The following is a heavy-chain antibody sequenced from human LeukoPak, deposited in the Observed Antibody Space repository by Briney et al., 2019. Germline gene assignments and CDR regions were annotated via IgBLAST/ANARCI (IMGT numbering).Heavy chain of an antibody. J-gene: IGHJ4*02. D-gene: IGHD4-11*01. V-gene: IGHV3-23*01. Sequence: GGSLRLSCAPSGFTFSSYAMSWARHAPGKGREWVSAISGSGGRTYYADSVKGRFTISRDNSKNTLYLQMNSLRAEDTAVYYCAKRSKPFDYWGQGTLVTVSS. CDR2: ISGSGGRT. CDR1: GFTFSSYA. CDR3: AKRSKPFDY.